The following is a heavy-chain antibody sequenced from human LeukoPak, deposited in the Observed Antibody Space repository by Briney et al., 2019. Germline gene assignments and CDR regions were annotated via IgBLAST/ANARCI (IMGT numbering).Heavy chain of an antibody. CDR2: ISGSGGST. D-gene: IGHD2-2*01. Sequence: GGSLRLSCAASGFTFSSYAMSWVRQAPGKGLGWVSAISGSGGSTYYADSVKGRFTISRDNSKNTLYLQMNSLRAEDTAVYYCAKDGEDIVVVPAAAATLNFDYWGQGTLVTVSS. CDR1: GFTFSSYA. CDR3: AKDGEDIVVVPAAAATLNFDY. V-gene: IGHV3-23*01. J-gene: IGHJ4*02.